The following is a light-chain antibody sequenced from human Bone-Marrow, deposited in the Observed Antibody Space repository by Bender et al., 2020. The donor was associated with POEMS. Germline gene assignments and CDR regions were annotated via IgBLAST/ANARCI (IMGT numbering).Light chain of an antibody. CDR1: RIGIKL. J-gene: IGLJ3*02. Sequence: SYVLTQSPSVSVAPGKTARVTCGGDRIGIKLVHWYRQRPGEAPVVVIDGYGDRPSGIPERFSGSKSGNTATLTISWVEAGDEADYYCQVWDSGINHVVFGGGTRLTVL. CDR3: QVWDSGINHVV. V-gene: IGLV3-21*04. CDR2: GYG.